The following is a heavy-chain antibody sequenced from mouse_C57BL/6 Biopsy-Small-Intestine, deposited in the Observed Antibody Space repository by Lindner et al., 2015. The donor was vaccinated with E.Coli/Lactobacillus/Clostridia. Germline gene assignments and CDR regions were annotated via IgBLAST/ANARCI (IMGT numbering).Heavy chain of an antibody. Sequence: VQLQESGPELVKPGASVRISCKASGYAFGTSWMNWVKQRPGRGLEWIGRIYSGDGHSNFNEKFKGKATLTSDKSSTTAYMQLSSLTSEDSAVYFCAREDGTGPFAYWGQGTLVTVSA. J-gene: IGHJ3*01. V-gene: IGHV1-82*01. CDR1: GYAFGTSW. CDR3: AREDGTGPFAY. CDR2: IYSGDGHS. D-gene: IGHD2-1*01.